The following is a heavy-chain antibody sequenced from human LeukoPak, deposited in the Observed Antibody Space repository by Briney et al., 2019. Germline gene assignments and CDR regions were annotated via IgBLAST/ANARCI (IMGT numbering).Heavy chain of an antibody. CDR3: VRLVGGDIDY. V-gene: IGHV4-34*01. J-gene: IGHJ4*02. Sequence: SETLSLTCAVYGGSFSGYSWSWIRQPPGKGLEWIVEINHSGSTKNSPSLKSRVTISVDTSKNQFSLQLNSVTPEDTAVYYCVRLVGGDIDYWGQGTLVTVSS. CDR2: INHSGST. D-gene: IGHD5-12*01. CDR1: GGSFSGYS.